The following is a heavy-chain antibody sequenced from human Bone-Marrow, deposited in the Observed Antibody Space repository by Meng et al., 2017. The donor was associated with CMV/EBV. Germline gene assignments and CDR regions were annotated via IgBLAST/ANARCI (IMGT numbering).Heavy chain of an antibody. V-gene: IGHV3-33*06. CDR1: GFTFSSYG. CDR2: IWYDGSNK. J-gene: IGHJ6*02. Sequence: GESLKISCAASGFTFSSYGMHWVRQAPGKGLEWVAVIWYDGSNKYYADSVKGRFTISRDNSKNTLYLQMNSLRAEDTAVYYCAKDLLSGYDSSGYYYDYYYYYGMDVWGQGTTVTVSS. D-gene: IGHD3-22*01. CDR3: AKDLLSGYDSSGYYYDYYYYYGMDV.